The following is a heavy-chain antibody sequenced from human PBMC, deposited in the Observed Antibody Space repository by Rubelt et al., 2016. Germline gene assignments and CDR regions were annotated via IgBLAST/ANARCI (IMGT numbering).Heavy chain of an antibody. CDR3: ARHYSSSTEMDH. CDR2: IYSADSVT. Sequence: EVQLVQSASEVKKAGQTLKISCTGSGYSFSDYRIAWVRQKPGNGLEWRGSIYSADSVTTYSTDFTGQVTISVDKSNTTAYLQWTSLKASDTAFYYCARHYSSSTEMDHWGQGTLVTVSS. J-gene: IGHJ4*02. CDR1: GYSFSDYR. V-gene: IGHV5-51*01. D-gene: IGHD4-11*01.